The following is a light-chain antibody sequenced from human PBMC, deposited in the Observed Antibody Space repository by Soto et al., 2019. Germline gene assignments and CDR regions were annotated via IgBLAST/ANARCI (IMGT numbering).Light chain of an antibody. J-gene: IGKJ1*01. V-gene: IGKV1-39*01. CDR1: QTISNF. Sequence: IPLTQSPSSLSASVGDTVTITCRASQTISNFLNWYQHKPGKGPKLLIYAASSLLSGVSSRFSGSGSGTDFTLTISSLRPEDFATYYCQQYNSYWTFGQGTKVEIK. CDR2: AAS. CDR3: QQYNSYWT.